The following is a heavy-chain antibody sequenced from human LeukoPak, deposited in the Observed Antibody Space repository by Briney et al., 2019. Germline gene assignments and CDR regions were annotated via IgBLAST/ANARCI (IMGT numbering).Heavy chain of an antibody. D-gene: IGHD1-26*01. J-gene: IGHJ6*03. CDR3: ARASGGSLLRYYYYMGV. Sequence: PSETLSLTCTVSGGSISSYYWSWIRQPAGKGLEWIGRIYTSGSTIYNSSLKSRVTMSVDTSKNQVSLKLSSVTAADTAVYYCARASGGSLLRYYYYMGVWGKGTTVTVSS. CDR2: IYTSGST. V-gene: IGHV4-4*07. CDR1: GGSISSYY.